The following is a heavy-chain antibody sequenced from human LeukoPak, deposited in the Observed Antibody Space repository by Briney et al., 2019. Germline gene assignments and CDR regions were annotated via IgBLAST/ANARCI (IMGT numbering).Heavy chain of an antibody. J-gene: IGHJ6*02. V-gene: IGHV3-11*06. CDR2: ISSSSSYI. D-gene: IGHD6-13*01. Sequence: GSLRLSCAASGFTFSDYYMSWIRQAPGKGLEWVSYISSSSSYINYADSVKGRFTISRDNAKNSLYLQMNSLKAEDTAVYYCARDPRIAAAGTPGYYYYGMDVWGQGTTVTVSS. CDR3: ARDPRIAAAGTPGYYYYGMDV. CDR1: GFTFSDYY.